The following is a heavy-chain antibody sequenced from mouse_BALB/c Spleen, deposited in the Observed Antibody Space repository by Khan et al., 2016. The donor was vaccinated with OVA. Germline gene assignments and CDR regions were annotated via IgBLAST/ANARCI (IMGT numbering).Heavy chain of an antibody. D-gene: IGHD2-14*01. CDR3: VRDGAYYRNDGWFAY. V-gene: IGHV1-4*01. J-gene: IGHJ3*01. Sequence: VKLLESGAELARPGASVKMSCKASGYTFTSYTIHWIKLRPGQGLEWIGYINPSNGYTNYNQKFKDKATLTADKSSTTAYMQLSSLTSDDSAVYNSVRDGAYYRNDGWFAYWGQGTLVTVSA. CDR1: GYTFTSYT. CDR2: INPSNGYT.